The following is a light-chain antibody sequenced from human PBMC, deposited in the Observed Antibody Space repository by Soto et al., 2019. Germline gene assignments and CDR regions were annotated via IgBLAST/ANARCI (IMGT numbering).Light chain of an antibody. J-gene: IGLJ1*01. CDR1: AVDVGGYNY. CDR3: CSYAGSPRYV. V-gene: IGLV2-11*01. Sequence: QSALLRLRPCSGPPGQPATIPSPETAVDVGGYNYVSWYQQHPGKAPKVMIYDVSERPSGVPDRFSGSKSGNTASLTISGLQAEDEADYYCCSYAGSPRYVLGTGTKLTVL. CDR2: DVS.